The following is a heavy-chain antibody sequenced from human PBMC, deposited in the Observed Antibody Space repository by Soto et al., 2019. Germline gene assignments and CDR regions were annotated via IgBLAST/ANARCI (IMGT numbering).Heavy chain of an antibody. CDR2: IEQDGSEV. CDR3: VRSSGWTGDY. Sequence: EVQLVESGGGLVQPGGSLRLSCVASGFTFSDYWMNWVRQGPGKGLEWVANIEQDGSEVNYVDSVKGRFTISRDNAKNSLHLEMNNLRAEDTDMYYCVRSSGWTGDYWGQGILVTVSS. J-gene: IGHJ4*02. D-gene: IGHD3-10*01. V-gene: IGHV3-7*04. CDR1: GFTFSDYW.